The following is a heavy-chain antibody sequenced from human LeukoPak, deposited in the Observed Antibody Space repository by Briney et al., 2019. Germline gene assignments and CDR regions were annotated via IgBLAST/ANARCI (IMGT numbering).Heavy chain of an antibody. Sequence: GGSLRLSCAASGFTFSSYWMSWVRQAPGKGLEWVANIKQDGSEKYYVDSVKGRFTISRDNAKNSLYLQMNSLRAEDTAVYYCASSENYYGSGSYYTTLLGPWGQGTLVTVSS. D-gene: IGHD3-10*01. V-gene: IGHV3-7*01. CDR1: GFTFSSYW. CDR2: IKQDGSEK. CDR3: ASSENYYGSGSYYTTLLGP. J-gene: IGHJ5*02.